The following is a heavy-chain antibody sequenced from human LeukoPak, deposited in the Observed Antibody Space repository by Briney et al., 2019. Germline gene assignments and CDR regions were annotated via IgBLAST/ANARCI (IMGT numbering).Heavy chain of an antibody. CDR3: ARHSNSNCFDP. Sequence: SETLSLTCTVFGGSIRSSSYYWGWIRRPPGKGLEWIGSIYYSGSTYYNPSLKSRVTISVDTSKNQFSLKLSSVTAADTAVYYCARHSNSNCFDPWGQGTLVTVSS. CDR2: IYYSGST. V-gene: IGHV4-39*01. J-gene: IGHJ5*02. CDR1: GGSIRSSSYY.